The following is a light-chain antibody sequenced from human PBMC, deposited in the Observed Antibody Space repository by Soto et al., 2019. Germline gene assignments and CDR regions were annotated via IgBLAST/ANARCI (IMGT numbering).Light chain of an antibody. V-gene: IGLV1-40*01. J-gene: IGLJ2*01. CDR2: TNN. Sequence: QSVLTQPPSVSGAPGQRVSISCTGSSTNIGAGYGVHWYQQRPGTAPKLLIHTNNQRPSGVPDRFSGSKSGTSASLVISGLQSEDEADYYCAAWDDSLNGWVFGGGTKLTVL. CDR1: STNIGAGYG. CDR3: AAWDDSLNGWV.